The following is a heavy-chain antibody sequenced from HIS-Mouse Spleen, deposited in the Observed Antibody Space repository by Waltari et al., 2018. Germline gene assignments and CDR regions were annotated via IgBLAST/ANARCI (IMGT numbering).Heavy chain of an antibody. CDR2: ISYDGSNK. J-gene: IGHJ1*01. CDR3: AKDGVRSLGQGYFQH. D-gene: IGHD6-13*01. CDR1: GFTFSSYG. V-gene: IGHV3-30*18. Sequence: QVQLVESGGGVVQPGRSLRLSCAASGFTFSSYGMHWVRQCSGKGLEWVAVISYDGSNKYYADSVKGRFTISRDNSKNTLYLQMNSLRAEDTAVYYCAKDGVRSLGQGYFQHWGQGTLVTVSS.